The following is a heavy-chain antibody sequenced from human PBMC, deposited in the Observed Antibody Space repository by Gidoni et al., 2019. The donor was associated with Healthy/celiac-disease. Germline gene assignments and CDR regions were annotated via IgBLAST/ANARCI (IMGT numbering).Heavy chain of an antibody. CDR3: AAIYSSGWYGY. CDR1: GGSISSSSYY. CDR2: IYYSGST. Sequence: QLHLQESGPGLVKPSETLSLTCTVSGGSISSSSYYWAWLRQPPGKGLEWMGSIYYSGSTYYNPSLKSRVTISVDTSKNQFSLKLSSVTAADTAVYYCAAIYSSGWYGYWGQGTLVTVSS. J-gene: IGHJ4*02. D-gene: IGHD6-13*01. V-gene: IGHV4-39*01.